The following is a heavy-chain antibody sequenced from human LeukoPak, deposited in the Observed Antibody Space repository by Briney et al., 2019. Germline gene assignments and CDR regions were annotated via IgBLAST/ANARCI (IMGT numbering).Heavy chain of an antibody. J-gene: IGHJ5*02. CDR1: GYTFISYD. V-gene: IGHV1-8*01. CDR3: ARGVVVAATGDWFDP. Sequence: ASVKVSCKASGYTFISYDINWVRQATGQGLEWMGWMNPNSGNTGYAQKFQGRVTMTRNTSISTAYMELSSLRSEDTAVYYCARGVVVAATGDWFDPWGQGTLVTVSS. D-gene: IGHD2-15*01. CDR2: MNPNSGNT.